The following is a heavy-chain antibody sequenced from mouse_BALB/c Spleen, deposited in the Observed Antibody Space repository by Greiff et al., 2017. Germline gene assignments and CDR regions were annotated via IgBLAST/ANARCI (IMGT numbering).Heavy chain of an antibody. Sequence: EVQLVESGGGLVKPGGSLKLSCAASGFAFSSYDMSWVRQTPEKRLEWVAYISSGGGSTYYPDTVKGRFTISRDNARNTLYLQMSSLKSEDTAMYYCARIYYGTYYYAMDYWGQGTSVTVSS. CDR3: ARIYYGTYYYAMDY. J-gene: IGHJ4*01. CDR1: GFAFSSYD. V-gene: IGHV5-12-1*01. CDR2: ISSGGGST. D-gene: IGHD2-1*01.